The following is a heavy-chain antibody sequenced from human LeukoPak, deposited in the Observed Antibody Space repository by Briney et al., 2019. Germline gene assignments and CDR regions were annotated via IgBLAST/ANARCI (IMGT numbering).Heavy chain of an antibody. CDR3: ARLQIDFWNVWIDP. CDR2: IYYSGST. Sequence: PSETLSLTCTVSGGSISSYYWSWIRQPPGKGLEWIGYIYYSGSTNYNPSLKSRVTISVDTSKNQFSLKLCSVTAADTAVYYCARLQIDFWNVWIDPWGQGTLVTVSS. CDR1: GGSISSYY. J-gene: IGHJ5*02. V-gene: IGHV4-59*01. D-gene: IGHD3-3*01.